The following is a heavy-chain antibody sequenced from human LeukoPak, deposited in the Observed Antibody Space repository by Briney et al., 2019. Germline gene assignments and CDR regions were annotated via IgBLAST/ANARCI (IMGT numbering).Heavy chain of an antibody. J-gene: IGHJ4*02. CDR1: GDTFRSSA. CDR2: IIPIFDSP. V-gene: IGHV1-69*06. CDR3: AGSDAYFDY. Sequence: ASVEVSCKASGDTFRSSAISWVRQAPGQGVEWMGMIIPIFDSPNYAQTFQGRLTITADKSTSTAYMELSSMTSEDTAVYYCAGSDAYFDYWGQGALVIVSS.